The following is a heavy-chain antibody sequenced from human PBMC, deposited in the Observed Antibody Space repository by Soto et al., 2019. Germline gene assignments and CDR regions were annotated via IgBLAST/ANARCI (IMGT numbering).Heavy chain of an antibody. D-gene: IGHD2-15*01. CDR2: IKSKTDGGTA. J-gene: IGHJ2*01. V-gene: IGHV3-15*07. CDR3: TIFFFQAEDGIRDTVPVSAFLLHRSSDL. Sequence: GKGLEWVGRIKSKTDGGTADYAAPVKGRFTISRDDSKHTLYLQMNSLKTEDTAVYYCTIFFFQAEDGIRDTVPVSAFLLHRSSDL.